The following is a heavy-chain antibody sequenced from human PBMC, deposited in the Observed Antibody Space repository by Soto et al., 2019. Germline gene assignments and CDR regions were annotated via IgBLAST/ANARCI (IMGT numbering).Heavy chain of an antibody. CDR3: AADLPTVSVYYYYYYGMDV. J-gene: IGHJ6*02. CDR2: IVVGSGNT. D-gene: IGHD1-20*01. V-gene: IGHV1-58*01. CDR1: GFTFTSSA. Sequence: SVKVSCKASGFTFTSSAVQWVRQARGQRLEWIGWIVVGSGNTNYAQKFQERVTITRDMSTSTAYMELSSLRSEDTAVYYCAADLPTVSVYYYYYYGMDVWGQGTTVTVSS.